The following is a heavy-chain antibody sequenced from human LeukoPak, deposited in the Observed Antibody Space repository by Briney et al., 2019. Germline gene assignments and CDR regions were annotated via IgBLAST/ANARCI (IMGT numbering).Heavy chain of an antibody. CDR1: GGSISSSNW. CDR2: IYPGGST. CDR3: ASESFDP. J-gene: IGHJ5*02. V-gene: IGHV4-4*02. Sequence: TSETLSLTCAVYGGSISSSNWWSWVRQAPGKGLEWIGEIYPGGSTNYNPSLKSRVTISIDKSNNQFSLMLTSVTATDTAVYYCASESFDPWGQGTLVTVSS.